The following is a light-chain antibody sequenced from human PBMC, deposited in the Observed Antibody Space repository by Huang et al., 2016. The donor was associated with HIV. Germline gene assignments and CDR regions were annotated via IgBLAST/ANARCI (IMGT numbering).Light chain of an antibody. CDR3: LQLNSYPGA. V-gene: IGKV1-9*01. J-gene: IGKJ3*01. CDR1: QDIGSY. Sequence: IQLTQSQSSLSASVGDRVTITCRASQDIGSYLAWYQQKPGKAPNRLIYAASTLESGVPSRFSGSGSGTDFTLTINNLQPEDFATYYCLQLNSYPGAFGPGTNVDV. CDR2: AAS.